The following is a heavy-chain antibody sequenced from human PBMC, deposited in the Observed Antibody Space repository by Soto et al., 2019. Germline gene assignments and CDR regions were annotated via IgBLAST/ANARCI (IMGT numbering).Heavy chain of an antibody. Sequence: AASVKVSCKASGYTFTNYGITWVRQAPGQGLEWMGWISVNNGKINYAQKVQGRVTMTTDTSTSTAYMELWRLSYDDTAVYYCARAYSYGSYWFFDLWGRGTLVTVSS. J-gene: IGHJ2*01. D-gene: IGHD5-18*01. V-gene: IGHV1-18*04. CDR3: ARAYSYGSYWFFDL. CDR1: GYTFTNYG. CDR2: ISVNNGKI.